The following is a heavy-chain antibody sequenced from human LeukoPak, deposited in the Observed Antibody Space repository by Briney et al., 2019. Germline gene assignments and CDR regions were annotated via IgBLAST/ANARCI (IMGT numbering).Heavy chain of an antibody. CDR3: AKVPYYYDSSGYYPPLFDY. V-gene: IGHV3-53*01. CDR1: GFTVSSNY. Sequence: PGGSLRLSCAASGFTVSSNYMSWVRQAPGKGLEWVSVIYSGGSTYYADSVKGRFTISRDNSKNTLYLQMNSLRAEDTAVYYCAKVPYYYDSSGYYPPLFDYWGQGTLVTVSS. J-gene: IGHJ4*02. D-gene: IGHD3-22*01. CDR2: IYSGGST.